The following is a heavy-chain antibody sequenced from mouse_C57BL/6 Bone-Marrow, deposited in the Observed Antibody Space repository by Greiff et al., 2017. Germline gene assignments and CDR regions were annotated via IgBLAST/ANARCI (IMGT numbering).Heavy chain of an antibody. CDR1: GYTFTSYW. Sequence: VQLQQPGAELVKPGASVKLSCKASGYTFTSYWMQWVKQRPGQGLEWIGEIDPSDSYTNYNQKFKGKATLTVDTASSTAYMQLSSLTSEDSAVYYGAREEGPDDGYYGDYWGQGTTLTVSS. V-gene: IGHV1-50*01. D-gene: IGHD2-3*01. CDR3: AREEGPDDGYYGDY. J-gene: IGHJ2*01. CDR2: IDPSDSYT.